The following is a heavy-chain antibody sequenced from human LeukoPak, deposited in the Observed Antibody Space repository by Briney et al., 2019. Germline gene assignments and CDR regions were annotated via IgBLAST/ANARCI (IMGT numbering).Heavy chain of an antibody. D-gene: IGHD2-2*01. V-gene: IGHV4-59*02. CDR3: ARSTSKWTN. J-gene: IGHJ4*02. CDR2: IYYTGST. Sequence: PSQTLSLTCTVSGGSVSTFYWSWIRQPPGKGLEWVGYIYYTGSTNYNPSLKSRVTISVDTSKNQFSLKLSSVTAADTAVYYCARSTSKWTNWGLGTLVTISS. CDR1: GGSVSTFY.